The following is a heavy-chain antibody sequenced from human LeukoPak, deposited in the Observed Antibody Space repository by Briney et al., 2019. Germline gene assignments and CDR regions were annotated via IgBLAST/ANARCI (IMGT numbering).Heavy chain of an antibody. CDR1: GYTFTSYS. J-gene: IGHJ4*02. Sequence: GASVKVSFKASGYTFTSYSISWVRQAPGQGLAWMGWISAYNGNTNYAQKFQGRVTMTTDTSTSTAYMELRSLRSDDTAVYYCARDISLGNYDSSGYFDYWGQGTLVTVSS. CDR2: ISAYNGNT. CDR3: ARDISLGNYDSSGYFDY. D-gene: IGHD3-22*01. V-gene: IGHV1-18*01.